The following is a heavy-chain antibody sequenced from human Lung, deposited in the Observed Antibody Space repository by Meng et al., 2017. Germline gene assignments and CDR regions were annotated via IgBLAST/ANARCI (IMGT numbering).Heavy chain of an antibody. Sequence: QVKLPESGPGLVKPSQTLSLPFTVSGGSISSSNYYWSWIRQPPGKGLEWSGHIYNSGSTYYNPSLKSRITISVDTSKNQFSLKLSSVTAADTAVYYCARGQKGYFDLWGRGTLVTVSS. CDR1: GGSISSSNYY. V-gene: IGHV4-30-4*01. J-gene: IGHJ2*01. CDR2: IYNSGST. CDR3: ARGQKGYFDL.